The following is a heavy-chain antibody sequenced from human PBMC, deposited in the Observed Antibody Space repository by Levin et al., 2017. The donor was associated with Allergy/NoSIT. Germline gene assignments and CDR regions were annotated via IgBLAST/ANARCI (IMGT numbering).Heavy chain of an antibody. CDR3: ARERMDRRWDFDY. V-gene: IGHV4-34*01. Sequence: PSETLSLTCAVYGGSFSSYYWTWIRQPPGKGLEWIGEINHSGSTNYNPSLKSRLTISVDTSKNQFSLELGSVTAADTAVYYCARERMDRRWDFDYWGQGTLVTVSS. CDR2: INHSGST. D-gene: IGHD2-15*01. CDR1: GGSFSSYY. J-gene: IGHJ4*02.